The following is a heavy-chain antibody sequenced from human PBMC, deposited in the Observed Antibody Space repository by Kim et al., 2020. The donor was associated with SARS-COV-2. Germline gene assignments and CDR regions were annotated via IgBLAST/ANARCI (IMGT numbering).Heavy chain of an antibody. D-gene: IGHD3-22*01. J-gene: IGHJ4*02. CDR3: ARDIAEYYDSSGYDY. Sequence: SVTGRSTIPRDNTKNSRYLQMNSLRAEDTAVYYCARDIAEYYDSSGYDYWGQGSLVTVSS. V-gene: IGHV3-11*05.